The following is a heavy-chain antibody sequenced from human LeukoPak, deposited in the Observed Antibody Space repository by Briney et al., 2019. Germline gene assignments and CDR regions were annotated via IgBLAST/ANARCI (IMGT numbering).Heavy chain of an antibody. CDR1: GFTFSSYC. CDR2: IKSDGST. V-gene: IGHV3-74*01. Sequence: PGGSLRLSCAASGFTFSSYCMHWVRQAPGKGLVWVSRIKSDGSTNYADSVKGRFTISRDNAKNTLYLQMNSLRAEDTAVYYCASAPSDSSGYYPEYFEYWGQGTLVTVSS. D-gene: IGHD3-22*01. J-gene: IGHJ1*01. CDR3: ASAPSDSSGYYPEYFEY.